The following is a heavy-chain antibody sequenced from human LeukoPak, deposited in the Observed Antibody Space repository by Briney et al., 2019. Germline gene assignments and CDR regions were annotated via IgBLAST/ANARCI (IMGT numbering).Heavy chain of an antibody. CDR1: GGSISSHY. V-gene: IGHV4-59*11. CDR3: AKDVGGTNFHYMDV. CDR2: IYYSGST. J-gene: IGHJ6*03. Sequence: PSETLSLTCTVSGGSISSHYWSWIRQPPGKGLEWIGYIYYSGSTNYNPSLKSRVTISLDTSKNQFSLKLSSVTAADTAVYYCAKDVGGTNFHYMDVWGKGTTVIVSS. D-gene: IGHD1-26*01.